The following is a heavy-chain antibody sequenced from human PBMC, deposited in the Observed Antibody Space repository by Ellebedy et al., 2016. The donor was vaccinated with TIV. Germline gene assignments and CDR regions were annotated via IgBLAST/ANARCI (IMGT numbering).Heavy chain of an antibody. Sequence: MPGGSLRLSCTVSGGSISSSSYYWGWIRQPPGKGLEWIGTIYYSGNTYYNPSLKSRVTISVDPSKNQFTLKLSSVTAADTAMYYCPRNAAGGGGFGCYHHRDDAFDIWGQGTMVTVSS. D-gene: IGHD5-12*01. J-gene: IGHJ3*02. CDR3: PRNAAGGGGFGCYHHRDDAFDI. V-gene: IGHV4-39*01. CDR2: IYYSGNT. CDR1: GGSISSSSYY.